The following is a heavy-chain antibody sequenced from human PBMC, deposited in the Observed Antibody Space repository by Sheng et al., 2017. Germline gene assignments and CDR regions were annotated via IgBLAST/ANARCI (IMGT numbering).Heavy chain of an antibody. D-gene: IGHD4-4*01. CDR2: ISYDGSNK. CDR3: AKEVTPSYYYYGMDV. J-gene: IGHJ6*02. CDR1: GFTFSSYG. Sequence: QVQLVESGGGVVQPGRSLRLSCAASGFTFSSYGMHWVRQAPGKGLEWVAVISYDGSNKYYADSVKGRFTISRDNSKNTLYLQMNSLRAEDTAVYYCAKEVTPSYYYYGMDVWGQGTT. V-gene: IGHV3-30*18.